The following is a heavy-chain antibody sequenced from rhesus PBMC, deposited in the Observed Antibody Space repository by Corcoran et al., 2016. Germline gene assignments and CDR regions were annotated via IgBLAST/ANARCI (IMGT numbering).Heavy chain of an antibody. Sequence: QVQLVQSGAEVKKPGTSVKLSCKASGYTFTSYYINWVRQAPGQGLEWMGWINPSNGNTGYAQKFQSRVTMTRDTSTNTAYMELNSLRSEDTAVYYCARDGFTPGSDFDYWGQGVLVTVSS. V-gene: IGHV1-200*01. J-gene: IGHJ4*01. CDR3: ARDGFTPGSDFDY. CDR2: INPSNGNT. D-gene: IGHD2-21*01. CDR1: GYTFTSYY.